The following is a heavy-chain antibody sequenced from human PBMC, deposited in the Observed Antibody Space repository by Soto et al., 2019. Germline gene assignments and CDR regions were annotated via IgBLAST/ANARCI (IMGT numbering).Heavy chain of an antibody. CDR2: ISYDGSNK. J-gene: IGHJ4*02. Sequence: QVQLVESGGGVVQPGRSLRLSCAASGFTFSSNGMHWVRQAPGKGLEWVAVISYDGSNKYYADSVKGRFTISSDNSKNTLYLQMNRLRAEDTAVYYGAKDFGRNSGWGFDYVGQGTLVTVSS. V-gene: IGHV3-30*18. D-gene: IGHD6-19*01. CDR3: AKDFGRNSGWGFDY. CDR1: GFTFSSNG.